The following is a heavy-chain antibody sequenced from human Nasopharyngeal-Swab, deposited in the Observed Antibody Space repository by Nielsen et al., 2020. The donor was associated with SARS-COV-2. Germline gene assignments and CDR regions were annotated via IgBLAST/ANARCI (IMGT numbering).Heavy chain of an antibody. CDR1: DFTVSGNY. CDR2: MYSDDRT. CDR3: ARDATAAAGSFDS. Sequence: GESLKISCAASDFTVSGNYMTWVRQAPGKGLEWVSVMYSDDRTDYSDSVRGRFTISRDNAKNSLYLQMSSLRADDTSVYYCARDATAAAGSFDSWGQGTLVTVSS. J-gene: IGHJ4*02. V-gene: IGHV3-53*01. D-gene: IGHD6-13*01.